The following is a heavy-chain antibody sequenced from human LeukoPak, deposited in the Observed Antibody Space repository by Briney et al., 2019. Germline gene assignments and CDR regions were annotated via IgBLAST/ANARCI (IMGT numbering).Heavy chain of an antibody. CDR1: GGTFSSYA. Sequence: GASVKVSCKASGGTFSSYAISWVRQAPGQGLEWMGRIIPILGIANYAQKFQGRVTMTTDTSTSTAYMELRNLRSDDTAVYYCARDYVAMSTIRDFGYWGQGTLVTVSS. D-gene: IGHD5-24*01. J-gene: IGHJ4*02. V-gene: IGHV1-69*04. CDR2: IIPILGIA. CDR3: ARDYVAMSTIRDFGY.